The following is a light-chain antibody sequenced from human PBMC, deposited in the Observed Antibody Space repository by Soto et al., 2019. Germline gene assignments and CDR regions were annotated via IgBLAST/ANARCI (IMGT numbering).Light chain of an antibody. Sequence: DIVMTQSPDSLAVSLGERVTINCKSSQSVYYSPNNENFLTWYQQKPGQPPKVLIYWASSREAGVPDRFSGSGSGTDFTLTISSLQAEDVAVYYCQQFYSIPYTFGQGTKLGI. CDR1: QSVYYSPNNENF. V-gene: IGKV4-1*01. CDR2: WAS. J-gene: IGKJ2*01. CDR3: QQFYSIPYT.